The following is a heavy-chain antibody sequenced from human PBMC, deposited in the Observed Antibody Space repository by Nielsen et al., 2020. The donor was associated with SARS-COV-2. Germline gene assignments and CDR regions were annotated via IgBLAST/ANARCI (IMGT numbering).Heavy chain of an antibody. V-gene: IGHV3-23*01. D-gene: IGHD2-2*01. J-gene: IGHJ6*02. CDR3: ARYCSSTSCYAGGKYYYYGMDV. Sequence: VRQAPGKGLEWVSAISGSGGSTYYADSVKGRFTISRDNSKNTLYLQMNSLRAEDTAVYYCARYCSSTSCYAGGKYYYYGMDVWGRDHGHRLL. CDR2: ISGSGGST.